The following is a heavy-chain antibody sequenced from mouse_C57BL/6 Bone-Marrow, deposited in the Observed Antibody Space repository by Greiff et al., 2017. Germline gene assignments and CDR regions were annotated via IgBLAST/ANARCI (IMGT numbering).Heavy chain of an antibody. CDR1: GFNIKDDY. V-gene: IGHV14-4*01. D-gene: IGHD1-1*01. CDR2: IDPENGDT. Sequence: VQLQESGAELVRPGASVKLSCTASGFNIKDDYMHWVKQRPEQGLEWIGWIDPENGDTEYAPKFQGKATITADTSSNTAYLQLSSLTSEDSAVYDCTHYSYGSYYFDYWGQGTTLTVSS. J-gene: IGHJ2*01. CDR3: THYSYGSYYFDY.